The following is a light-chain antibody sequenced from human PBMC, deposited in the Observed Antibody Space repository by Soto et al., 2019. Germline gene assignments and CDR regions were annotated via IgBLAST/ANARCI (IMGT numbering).Light chain of an antibody. CDR1: QSPLYSDGNTY. CDR3: MQGTHWPWT. Sequence: DDVMTQSPLSLPVTLGQPASISCRSSQSPLYSDGNTYLSWFQQRPGQSPRRLIYKVSNRDSGVPDRFSGSGSGTDFTLKISRVEAEDVGVYYCMQGTHWPWTFGQGTKVDIK. V-gene: IGKV2-30*01. CDR2: KVS. J-gene: IGKJ1*01.